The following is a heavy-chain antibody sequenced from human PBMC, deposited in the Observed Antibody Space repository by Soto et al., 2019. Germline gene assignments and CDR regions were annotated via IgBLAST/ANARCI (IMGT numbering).Heavy chain of an antibody. V-gene: IGHV3-74*01. CDR3: ARGALYAFYLDV. CDR1: GFTFSSYW. D-gene: IGHD3-16*01. J-gene: IGHJ6*03. CDR2: IKSDGITT. Sequence: EVQLVESGGGLVQPGGSLRLSCAASGFTFSSYWLHWVRQAPGKGLMWVSRIKSDGITTNYADSVTGRFTISRDNARNTVYLQMNSLRGDETAVYFCARGALYAFYLDVWGKGTTVTVSS.